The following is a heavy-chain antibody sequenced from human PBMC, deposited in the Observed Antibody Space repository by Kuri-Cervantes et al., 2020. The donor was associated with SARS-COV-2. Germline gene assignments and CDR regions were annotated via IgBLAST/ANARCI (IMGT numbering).Heavy chain of an antibody. Sequence: GESLKISCAASGFTFSSYAMHWVRQASGKGLEWVAVISYDGSNKYYADSVKGRFTISRDNSKNTLYLQMNSLRAEDTAVYYCARDGYFDWLFQGDYFDYWGQGTLVTVSS. J-gene: IGHJ4*02. CDR1: GFTFSSYA. CDR2: ISYDGSNK. CDR3: ARDGYFDWLFQGDYFDY. D-gene: IGHD3-9*01. V-gene: IGHV3-30-3*01.